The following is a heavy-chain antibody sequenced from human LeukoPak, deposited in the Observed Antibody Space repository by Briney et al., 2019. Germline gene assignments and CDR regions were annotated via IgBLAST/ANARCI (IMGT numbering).Heavy chain of an antibody. D-gene: IGHD5-18*01. V-gene: IGHV4-61*02. CDR1: GVSISSGSYY. J-gene: IGHJ4*02. Sequence: SETLSLTCTVSGVSISSGSYYWSWIRQPAGKGLEWIGRIYTSGSTNYNPSLKSRVTISLDTSKNQFSLKLSSVTAADTAVYYCARETARIQLWFDYWGQGTLVTVSS. CDR2: IYTSGST. CDR3: ARETARIQLWFDY.